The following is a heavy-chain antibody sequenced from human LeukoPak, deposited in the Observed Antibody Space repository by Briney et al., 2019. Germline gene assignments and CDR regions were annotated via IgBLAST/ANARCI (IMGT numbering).Heavy chain of an antibody. J-gene: IGHJ4*02. D-gene: IGHD2-15*01. CDR2: INPNSGGT. V-gene: IGHV1-2*02. Sequence: GASVKVSCKASGYTFTGYYMHWVRQAPGLGLEWMGWINPNSGGTNYAQKFQGRVTMTRDTSISTAYMELSRLRSDDTAVYYCARDWRMMYCSGGSCYGLDYWGQGTLVTVSS. CDR1: GYTFTGYY. CDR3: ARDWRMMYCSGGSCYGLDY.